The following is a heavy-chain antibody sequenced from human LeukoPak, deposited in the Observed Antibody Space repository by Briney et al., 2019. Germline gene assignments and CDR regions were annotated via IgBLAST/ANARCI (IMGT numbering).Heavy chain of an antibody. D-gene: IGHD3-22*01. CDR2: INSDGSST. V-gene: IGHV3-74*01. J-gene: IGHJ4*02. CDR1: GFTFSNYW. Sequence: GGSLRLSCAASGFTFSNYWMHWVRQAPGKGLVWVSLINSDGSSTVYADSVKGRFTISRDNARNTLYLQMNSLRAEDTALYYCARDDSSARANYRGQGTLVTVSS. CDR3: ARDDSSARANY.